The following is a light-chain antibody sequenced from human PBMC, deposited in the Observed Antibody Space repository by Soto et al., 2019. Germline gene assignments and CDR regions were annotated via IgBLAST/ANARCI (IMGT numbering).Light chain of an antibody. Sequence: EIVLTQSPCTLSLSPGERATLSCRASQSVNSYLAWYQQKPGQAPRLLIYGASSRATGIPDRFSGSGSGTDFTLTFSRLDPEDFAVYYCQQYGSSPWTFGQGTKVDIK. CDR1: QSVNSY. V-gene: IGKV3-20*01. CDR3: QQYGSSPWT. J-gene: IGKJ1*01. CDR2: GAS.